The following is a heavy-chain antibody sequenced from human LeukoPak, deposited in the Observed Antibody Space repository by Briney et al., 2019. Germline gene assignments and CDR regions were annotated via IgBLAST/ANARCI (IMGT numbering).Heavy chain of an antibody. Sequence: PSETLSLTCTVSGGSISSYYWSWIRQPPGKGLEWIGYIHYSGSTNYNPSLKSRVTISVDTSKNQFSLKLSSVTAADTAVYYCARHRAAAAANWFDPWGQGTLVTVSS. CDR3: ARHRAAAAANWFDP. V-gene: IGHV4-59*08. D-gene: IGHD6-13*01. J-gene: IGHJ5*02. CDR1: GGSISSYY. CDR2: IHYSGST.